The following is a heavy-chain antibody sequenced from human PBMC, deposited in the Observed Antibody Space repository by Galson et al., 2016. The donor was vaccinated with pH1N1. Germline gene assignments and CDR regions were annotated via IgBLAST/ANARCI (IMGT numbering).Heavy chain of an antibody. CDR2: ISSGGNTM. J-gene: IGHJ4*02. D-gene: IGHD3-9*01. V-gene: IGHV3-48*03. CDR1: GFTFDSHE. Sequence: SLRLSCAVSGFTFDSHEMKWVRQAPGKGLEWVASISSGGNTMFYADSVKGRFIISRDNAKNSLYLQMNSLRVEDTAVYYCARAYYDPLTRFSGAFDYWGQGTLVTVSS. CDR3: ARAYYDPLTRFSGAFDY.